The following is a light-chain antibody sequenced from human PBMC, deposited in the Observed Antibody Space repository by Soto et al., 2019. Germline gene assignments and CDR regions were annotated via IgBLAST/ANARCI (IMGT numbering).Light chain of an antibody. CDR3: QHYTTYSQT. J-gene: IGKJ1*01. V-gene: IGKV1-5*01. CDR2: DAS. CDR1: QNINSW. Sequence: DIQMTRSPSILSASIGDRVTITCRASQNINSWLAWYQQKPGKAPNLLIYDASSLESGVPSRFSGSGSGTEFILTIDSLQPDDFATYYCQHYTTYSQTLGQGTKVEI.